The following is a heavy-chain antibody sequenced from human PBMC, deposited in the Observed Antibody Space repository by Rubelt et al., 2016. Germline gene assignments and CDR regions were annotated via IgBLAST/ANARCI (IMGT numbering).Heavy chain of an antibody. V-gene: IGHV4-34*01. CDR3: ARQKTDSSGWYYWFDP. Sequence: QVQLQQWGAGLLKPSETLSLTCAVYGESFSGHFWSWIRQPPGKGLEWIGEISHRGSTSYNPSLKSRVTFSLDSSKNQFSLNVNSVTAADTAVYYCARQKTDSSGWYYWFDPWGQGTLVTVSS. J-gene: IGHJ5*02. D-gene: IGHD6-19*01. CDR1: GESFSGHF. CDR2: ISHRGST.